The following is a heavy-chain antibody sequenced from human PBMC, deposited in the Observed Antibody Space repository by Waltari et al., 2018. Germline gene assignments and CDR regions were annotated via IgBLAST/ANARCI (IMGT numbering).Heavy chain of an antibody. CDR3: ARAEARGPGVDL. J-gene: IGHJ2*01. CDR1: GGSISRSY. CDR2: IVTRGCA. V-gene: IGHV4-4*07. Sequence: QVKLQESGPGLVKPSETLSPTCTVSGGSISRSYGSWIRHPAGKELEWIGRIVTRGCANYNPSLKSRFTMSVDTSTIQFSLKLSSVTAADTAVYYCARAEARGPGVDLWGRGTLVTVSS.